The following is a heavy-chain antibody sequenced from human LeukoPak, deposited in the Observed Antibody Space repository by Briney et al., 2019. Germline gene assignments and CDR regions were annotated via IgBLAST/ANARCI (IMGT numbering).Heavy chain of an antibody. D-gene: IGHD1-26*01. J-gene: IGHJ4*02. CDR2: ISYDGSNK. Sequence: GGSLRLSCAASGFTFSSYAMHWVRQAPGKGLEWVAVISYDGSNKYYADSVKGRFTISRDNSENTLYLQMNSLRAEDTAVYYCARESGSYPLDYWGQGTLVTVSS. CDR1: GFTFSSYA. V-gene: IGHV3-30-3*01. CDR3: ARESGSYPLDY.